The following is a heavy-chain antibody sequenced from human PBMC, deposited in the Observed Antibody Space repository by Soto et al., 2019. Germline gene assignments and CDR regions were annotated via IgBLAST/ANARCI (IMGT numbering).Heavy chain of an antibody. CDR3: AKSTSSSGSSYYFDF. D-gene: IGHD2-2*01. V-gene: IGHV3-30*18. J-gene: IGHJ4*02. CDR2: LSFDGSNK. CDR1: GFTFSTYG. Sequence: GGSLRLSCAASGFTFSTYGMHWVRQAPGKGLEWMAVLSFDGSNKYYADSVKGRFTISRDNSKQTLYLQMNSLRAEDTAIYYCAKSTSSSGSSYYFDFWGPGTLVTVSS.